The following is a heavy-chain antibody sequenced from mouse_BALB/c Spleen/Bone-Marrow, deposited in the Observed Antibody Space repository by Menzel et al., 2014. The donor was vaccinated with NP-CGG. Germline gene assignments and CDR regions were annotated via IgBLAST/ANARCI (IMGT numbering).Heavy chain of an antibody. Sequence: DVKLVESGGGLVKSGGSLKLSCAASGFTFSNYGMSWVRLTPEKRLEWVATISGGGSYTFYSDSVKGRFTISRDNAKNNLYLQLSSLRSEDTALYYCARHAYYDQTEVSFVYWGQGTLVTVSA. J-gene: IGHJ3*01. V-gene: IGHV5-9-2*01. D-gene: IGHD2-4*01. CDR2: ISGGGSYT. CDR3: ARHAYYDQTEVSFVY. CDR1: GFTFSNYG.